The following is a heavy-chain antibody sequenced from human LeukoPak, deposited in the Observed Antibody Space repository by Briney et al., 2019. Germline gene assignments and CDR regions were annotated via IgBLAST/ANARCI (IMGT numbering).Heavy chain of an antibody. CDR1: GFTVSSNY. D-gene: IGHD3-22*01. V-gene: IGHV3-53*01. CDR3: AKDFELTYYYDSSGYLFDY. J-gene: IGHJ4*02. CDR2: IYSGGST. Sequence: PGGSLRLSCAVSGFTVSSNYMSWVRQPPGKGLEWVSVIYSGGSTYYADSVKGRFTISRDNSKNTLYLQMNSLRAEDTAVYYCAKDFELTYYYDSSGYLFDYWGQGTLVTVSS.